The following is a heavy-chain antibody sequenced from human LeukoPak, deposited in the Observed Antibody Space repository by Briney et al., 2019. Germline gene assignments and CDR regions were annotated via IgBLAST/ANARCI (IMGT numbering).Heavy chain of an antibody. Sequence: GGSLRLSCAASGFTFSSYSMNWVRQAPGKGLEWVSSISSSSSYIYYADSVKGRFTISRDNAKNSLYLQMNSLRAEDTAVYYCASRDTAILQGMDVWGQGTTVTVSS. CDR1: GFTFSSYS. D-gene: IGHD5-18*01. CDR2: ISSSSSYI. V-gene: IGHV3-21*01. J-gene: IGHJ6*02. CDR3: ASRDTAILQGMDV.